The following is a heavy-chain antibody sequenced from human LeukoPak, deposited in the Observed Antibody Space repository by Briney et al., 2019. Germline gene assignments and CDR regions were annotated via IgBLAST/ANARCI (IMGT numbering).Heavy chain of an antibody. CDR1: GFTFINYA. CDR2: ISGSGSST. D-gene: IGHD5-18*01. Sequence: GGSLRLSCAASGFTFINYAMSWVRQAPGKGLEWVSVISGSGSSTYYADSVKGRFTISRDDSKNTLYLQMNSLRAEDTAVYFCAKDSASYGRFDYWGQGTLVTVSS. V-gene: IGHV3-23*01. CDR3: AKDSASYGRFDY. J-gene: IGHJ4*02.